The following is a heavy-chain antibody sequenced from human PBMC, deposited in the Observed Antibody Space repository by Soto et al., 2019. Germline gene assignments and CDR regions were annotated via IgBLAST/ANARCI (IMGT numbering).Heavy chain of an antibody. CDR2: IYPGDSDT. Sequence: GESLKTFCKSAGCSFTSYWIGWVRQMPGKGLEWMGIIYPGDSDTRYSPSIQGQVTISADKSISTTYLQWSSLKDSDTAMYYCARQPRIAARTGNDYWGQGTLVTVSS. D-gene: IGHD6-6*01. J-gene: IGHJ4*02. V-gene: IGHV5-51*01. CDR1: GCSFTSYW. CDR3: ARQPRIAARTGNDY.